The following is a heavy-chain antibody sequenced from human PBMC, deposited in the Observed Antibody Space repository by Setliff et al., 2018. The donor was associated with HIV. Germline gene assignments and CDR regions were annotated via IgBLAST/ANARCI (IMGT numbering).Heavy chain of an antibody. J-gene: IGHJ4*02. D-gene: IGHD2-21*01. Sequence: PSETLSLTCAVYGGAFSGYYWTWIRQSPGRGLEWIGEVIHKGVANYSPSLMRRATISADTSKNQFSLRLSSVTAADTALYFCTRALIAAPRPFDYWGQGTLVTVSS. CDR3: TRALIAAPRPFDY. CDR1: GGAFSGYY. CDR2: VIHKGVA. V-gene: IGHV4-34*12.